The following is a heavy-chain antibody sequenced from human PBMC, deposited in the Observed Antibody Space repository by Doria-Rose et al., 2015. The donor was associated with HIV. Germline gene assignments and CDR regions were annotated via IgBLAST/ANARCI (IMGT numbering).Heavy chain of an antibody. D-gene: IGHD6-13*01. J-gene: IGHJ4*02. CDR1: GVSLSSPGMG. CDR3: ARIKSSRWYHKYYFDC. V-gene: IGHV2-26*01. CDR2: IFSDDER. Sequence: QVQLVQSGPVLVKPTETLTLTCTVSGVSLSSPGMGVSWIRQPPGKALEWLANIFSDDERSYKTSLTSRLAISSGTSKSQVILTMTDVDPVDTATYYCARIKSSRWYHKYYFDCWGQGTLVIVS.